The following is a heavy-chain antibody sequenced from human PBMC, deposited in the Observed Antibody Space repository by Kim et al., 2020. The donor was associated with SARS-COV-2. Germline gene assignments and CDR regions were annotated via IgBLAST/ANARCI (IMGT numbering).Heavy chain of an antibody. V-gene: IGHV3-48*03. CDR1: GFLFRDYE. CDR2: ISAGGTTI. Sequence: GGSLRLSCAASGFLFRDYEMNWVRQAPGKGLEWVSYISAGGTTIRYADSVKGRFTFSRDNAKNSLHLQRSSLRAEDTAVYYCARGSYSSSSGFDFWVQGTLVAVSS. J-gene: IGHJ4*02. D-gene: IGHD6-6*01. CDR3: ARGSYSSSSGFDF.